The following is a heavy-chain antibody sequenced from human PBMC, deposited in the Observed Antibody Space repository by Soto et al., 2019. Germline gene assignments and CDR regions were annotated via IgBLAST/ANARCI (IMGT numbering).Heavy chain of an antibody. V-gene: IGHV5-51*01. D-gene: IGHD3-22*01. CDR2: IYPGDSDT. CDR3: AADTTKYYYDSSGYSWAIYDAFDI. CDR1: GYSFTIYW. Sequence: GESLKISCEVSGYSFTIYWIGWVRQMPGKGLEWMGIIYPGDSDTRYSPSFQGQVTISADKSISTAYMELSSLRSEDTAVYYCAADTTKYYYDSSGYSWAIYDAFDIWGQGTMVTVSS. J-gene: IGHJ3*02.